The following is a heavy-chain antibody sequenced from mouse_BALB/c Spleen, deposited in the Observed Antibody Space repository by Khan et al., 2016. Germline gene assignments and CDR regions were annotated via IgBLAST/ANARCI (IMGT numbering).Heavy chain of an antibody. Sequence: VQLKQSGAELVKPGASVKLSCTASGFNIKDTYMHWVKQMPEQGLEWIGRIDLANGTTKYDPKLQGKVTITADTSPNTAYLQLSSLTSEDAAVYYCASYYFDYWGQGTTLTVSS. CDR1: GFNIKDTY. CDR3: ASYYFDY. V-gene: IGHV14-3*02. J-gene: IGHJ2*01. CDR2: IDLANGTT.